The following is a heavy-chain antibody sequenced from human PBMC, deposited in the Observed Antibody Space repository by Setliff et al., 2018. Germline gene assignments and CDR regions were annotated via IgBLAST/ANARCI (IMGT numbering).Heavy chain of an antibody. D-gene: IGHD2-2*01. V-gene: IGHV1-69*05. CDR2: IIPIFGTA. CDR1: GGTFSSYA. Sequence: RASVKVSCKASGGTFSSYAISWVRQAPGQGLEWMGGIIPIFGTANYAQKFQGRVTITTDESTSTAYMELSSLRSEDTAVCYCARQLPQLAPLDYWGQGTLVTVS. CDR3: ARQLPQLAPLDY. J-gene: IGHJ4*02.